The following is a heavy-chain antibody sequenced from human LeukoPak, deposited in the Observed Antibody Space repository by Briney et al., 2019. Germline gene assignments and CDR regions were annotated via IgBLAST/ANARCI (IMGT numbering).Heavy chain of an antibody. CDR2: FYASGET. Sequence: GGSLRLSCAASGFTVSSNHMTWVRQAPGKGLEWVSVFYASGETYYADSVKGRFSISRDTSKNTVYLQMNSLRAEDTAVYYCARYYDRSGPSPWGACDIWGQGTVVTVS. J-gene: IGHJ3*02. CDR3: ARYYDRSGPSPWGACDI. D-gene: IGHD3-22*01. CDR1: GFTVSSNH. V-gene: IGHV3-53*01.